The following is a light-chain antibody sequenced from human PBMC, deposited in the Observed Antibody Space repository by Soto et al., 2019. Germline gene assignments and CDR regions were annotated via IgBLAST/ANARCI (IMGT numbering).Light chain of an antibody. J-gene: IGKJ1*01. Sequence: EIVMTQSPATRSVSPGERATLSCRASQSVSGNLAWYQQKPGQAPRLLIYGASTRATGIPAGFSGSGSGTEFTLTISSLQSEDFAVYYCQQYNNWPRTFGQGTKVEIK. CDR1: QSVSGN. CDR2: GAS. V-gene: IGKV3-15*01. CDR3: QQYNNWPRT.